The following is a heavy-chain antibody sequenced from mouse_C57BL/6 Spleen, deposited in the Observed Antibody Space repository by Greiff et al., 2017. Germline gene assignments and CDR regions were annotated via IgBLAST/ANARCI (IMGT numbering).Heavy chain of an antibody. CDR1: GYTFTSYW. CDR2: IHPNSGST. Sequence: QVQLQQPGAELVKPGASVKLSCKASGYTFTSYWMHWVKQRPGQGLEWIGMIHPNSGSTNYNEKFKSKATLTVDKSASTAYMQLSSLTSEVSAVYYGARGITTVVASYYAMDYWGQGTSVTVSS. CDR3: ARGITTVVASYYAMDY. D-gene: IGHD1-1*01. J-gene: IGHJ4*01. V-gene: IGHV1-64*01.